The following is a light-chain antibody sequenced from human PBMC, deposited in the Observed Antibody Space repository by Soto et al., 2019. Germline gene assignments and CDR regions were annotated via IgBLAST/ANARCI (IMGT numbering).Light chain of an antibody. J-gene: IGKJ3*01. CDR1: QSVNSRV. Sequence: EIVLTQSPGTLSLSPGERATFSCRASQSVNSRVLAWYQQKPGQAPRLLIYGASSRATGIPDRFSGSGSGTDFTLTISRLEPEDFAVYYCHYYDDSPPFPFGPGTKLEIK. CDR3: HYYDDSPPFP. V-gene: IGKV3-20*01. CDR2: GAS.